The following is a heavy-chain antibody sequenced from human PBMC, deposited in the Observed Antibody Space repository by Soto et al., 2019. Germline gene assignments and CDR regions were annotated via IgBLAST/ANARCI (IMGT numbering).Heavy chain of an antibody. J-gene: IGHJ4*02. CDR3: GRLYVSYVWGVNEFGS. D-gene: IGHD3-16*01. CDR1: GGSLNHGDNY. CDR2: MYVTETT. Sequence: SQSLSLTCNVSGGSLNHGDNYWSWLRQSPGEVLEWIGCMYVTETTCYKPSYKSRDTIAVDRSRSKFSLRLRPVTAEDTAVYFCGRLYVSYVWGVNEFGSWGQGSLVTVSS. V-gene: IGHV4-30-4*01.